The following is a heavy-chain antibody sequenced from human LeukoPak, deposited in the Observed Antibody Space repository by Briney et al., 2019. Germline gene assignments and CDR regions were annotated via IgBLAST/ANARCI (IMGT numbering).Heavy chain of an antibody. V-gene: IGHV3-11*01. Sequence: GGSLRLPCAASGFTFSDYYMSWIRQAPGKGLEWVSYISSSGSTIYYADSVKGRFTISRDNAKNSLYLQMNSLRAEDTAVYYCARDHKTWEVGAAYAFDIWGQGTMVTVSS. J-gene: IGHJ3*02. CDR2: ISSSGSTI. CDR1: GFTFSDYY. D-gene: IGHD1-26*01. CDR3: ARDHKTWEVGAAYAFDI.